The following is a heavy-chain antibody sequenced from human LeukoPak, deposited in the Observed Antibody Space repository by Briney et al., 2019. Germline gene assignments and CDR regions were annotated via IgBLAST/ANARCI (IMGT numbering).Heavy chain of an antibody. CDR1: GFTFSSYA. V-gene: IGHV3-30*04. J-gene: IGHJ4*02. CDR3: ARSDLGEAFDY. Sequence: GGSLRLSCAASGFTFSSYAMHWVRQAPGKGLEWVAVISYDGSNKYYADSVKGRFTISRDNSKNTLYLQMNSLRAEDTAVHYCARSDLGEAFDYWGQGTLVTVS. CDR2: ISYDGSNK. D-gene: IGHD3-10*01.